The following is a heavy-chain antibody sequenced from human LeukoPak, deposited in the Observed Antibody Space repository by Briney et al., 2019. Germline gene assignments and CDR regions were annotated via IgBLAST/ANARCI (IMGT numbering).Heavy chain of an antibody. V-gene: IGHV1-69*13. CDR3: ARAKAARPYYYGMDV. D-gene: IGHD6-6*01. CDR2: IIPIFGTA. Sequence: ASVKVSCKASGGTFSSYAISWVRQAPGQGLEWMGGIIPIFGTANYALKFQGRVTITADESTSTAYMELSSLRSEDTAVYYCARAKAARPYYYGMDVWGQGTTVTVSS. J-gene: IGHJ6*02. CDR1: GGTFSSYA.